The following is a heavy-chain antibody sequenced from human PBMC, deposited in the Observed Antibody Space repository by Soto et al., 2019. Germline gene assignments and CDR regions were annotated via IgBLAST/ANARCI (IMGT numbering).Heavy chain of an antibody. CDR3: ARDSSGRHDY. CDR2: IYQSGTT. D-gene: IGHD3-22*01. CDR1: GGSVISGSYY. V-gene: IGHV4-61*01. Sequence: AXTLSLACRVSGGSVISGSYYWTWIRQPPGKGLEWIGYIYQSGTTNYNASLKSRVTISIDTSKNQFLLKLNSVTAADTAVYYCARDSSGRHDYWGQGTLVTVSS. J-gene: IGHJ4*02.